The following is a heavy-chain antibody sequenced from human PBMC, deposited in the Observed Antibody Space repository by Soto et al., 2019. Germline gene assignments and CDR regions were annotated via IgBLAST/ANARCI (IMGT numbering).Heavy chain of an antibody. CDR2: VYNSGST. V-gene: IGHV4-59*02. J-gene: IGHJ4*02. CDR1: GFSVSSTY. Sequence: ASETLSLTCTVSGFSVSSTYWGWVRQSPGKGLEWIGYVYNSGSTIYSPSLRSRITISVDPSKNQFSLRLRSVTAADTAVYYCARIPYSSASVDYWGQGNLVTVSS. D-gene: IGHD6-19*01. CDR3: ARIPYSSASVDY.